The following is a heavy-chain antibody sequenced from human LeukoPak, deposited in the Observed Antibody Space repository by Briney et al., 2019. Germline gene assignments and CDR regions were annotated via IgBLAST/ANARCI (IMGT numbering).Heavy chain of an antibody. CDR3: ARETSQKGAHYMDV. D-gene: IGHD3-16*01. Sequence: PSETLSLTCTVSGYSISSGYYWGWIRQPPGKGLEWIGSIYHSGSTYYNPSLKSRVTISVDTSKNQFSLNLNSVTAADTAVYYCARETSQKGAHYMDVWGKGTTVTISS. CDR2: IYHSGST. J-gene: IGHJ6*03. V-gene: IGHV4-38-2*02. CDR1: GYSISSGYY.